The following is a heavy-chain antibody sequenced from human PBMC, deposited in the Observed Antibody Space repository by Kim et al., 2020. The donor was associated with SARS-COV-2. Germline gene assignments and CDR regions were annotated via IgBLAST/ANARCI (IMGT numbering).Heavy chain of an antibody. CDR2: ISYDGSNK. V-gene: IGHV3-30-3*01. CDR3: ARDPHDYGDFGDY. CDR1: GFTFSSYA. D-gene: IGHD4-17*01. Sequence: GGSLRLSCAASGFTFSSYAMHWVRQAPGKGLEWVAVISYDGSNKYYADSVKGRFTISRDNSKNTLYLQMNSLRAEDTAVYYCARDPHDYGDFGDYWGQGTLVTVSS. J-gene: IGHJ4*02.